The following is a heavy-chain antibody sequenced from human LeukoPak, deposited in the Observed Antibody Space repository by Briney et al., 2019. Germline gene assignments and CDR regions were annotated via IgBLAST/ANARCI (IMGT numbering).Heavy chain of an antibody. CDR1: GNTFTGYY. J-gene: IGHJ5*02. Sequence: AASVKVSCKASGNTFTGYYMHWVRQAPGQGLEWMGWINPNSGGTEYAQKFQGRVTMTRDTSTSTVYMELSSLRSEDTAVYYCARDYDVDWFDPWGQGTLVTVSS. V-gene: IGHV1-2*02. CDR3: ARDYDVDWFDP. CDR2: INPNSGGT. D-gene: IGHD3-3*01.